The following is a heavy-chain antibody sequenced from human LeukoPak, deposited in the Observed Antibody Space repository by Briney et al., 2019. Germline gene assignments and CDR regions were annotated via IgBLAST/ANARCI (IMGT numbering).Heavy chain of an antibody. V-gene: IGHV3-23*01. J-gene: IGHJ4*02. D-gene: IGHD1-26*01. Sequence: GGSLRLSCAASGFTFSSYAICWVRQAPGEALEWVSAISGSGGSTYYAHSLQGRFTISRDNSKNAVYLQMSSPRAEDTAVYYCARVGSGSSRDYWGQGTLVTVSS. CDR3: ARVGSGSSRDY. CDR2: ISGSGGST. CDR1: GFTFSSYA.